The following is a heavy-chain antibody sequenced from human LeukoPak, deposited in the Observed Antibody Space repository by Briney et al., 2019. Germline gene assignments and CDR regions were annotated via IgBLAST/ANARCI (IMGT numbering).Heavy chain of an antibody. D-gene: IGHD5-24*01. Sequence: GSLRLSCAASGFTFSDYYMSWIRQAPGKGLEWVSYISSSGNTIYYTDSVKGRFTISRDNAKNSLYLQMNSLRAEDTAVYYCARESRDGYNFDDYWGQGTLVTVSS. CDR2: ISSSGNTI. J-gene: IGHJ4*02. CDR3: ARESRDGYNFDDY. V-gene: IGHV3-11*01. CDR1: GFTFSDYY.